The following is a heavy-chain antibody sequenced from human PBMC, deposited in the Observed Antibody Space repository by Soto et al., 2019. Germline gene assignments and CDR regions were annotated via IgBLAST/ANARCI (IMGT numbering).Heavy chain of an antibody. J-gene: IGHJ6*02. CDR2: ISSSGSTI. Sequence: EVQLVESGGGLVQPGGSLRLSCAASGFTFSSYEMNWVRQAPGKGLEWVSYISSSGSTIYYADSVKGRFTISRDNAKNSLYLQMNSLRAEDTAVYYCARGGTFLEWLSYYYYYGMDVWGQGTTVTVSS. CDR3: ARGGTFLEWLSYYYYYGMDV. V-gene: IGHV3-48*03. D-gene: IGHD3-3*02. CDR1: GFTFSSYE.